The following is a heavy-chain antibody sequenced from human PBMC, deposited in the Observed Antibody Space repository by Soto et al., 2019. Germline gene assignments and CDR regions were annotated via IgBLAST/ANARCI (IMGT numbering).Heavy chain of an antibody. V-gene: IGHV3-9*01. CDR3: ARGVATRKKLDY. J-gene: IGHJ4*02. D-gene: IGHD5-12*01. CDR1: GFTFDDYV. CDR2: ISWNSGSI. Sequence: EVQLVESGGGLVQPGRSLRLSCAASGFTFDDYVMHWVRQAPGKGLEWVSGISWNSGSIGYADSVKGRFTISRDNAKNSLYLQMNSLRAEDTALYYCARGVATRKKLDYWGQGTLVTVSS.